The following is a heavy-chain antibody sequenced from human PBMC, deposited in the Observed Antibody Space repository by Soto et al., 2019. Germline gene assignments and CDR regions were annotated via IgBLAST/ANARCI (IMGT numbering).Heavy chain of an antibody. CDR1: GDSISSSNW. D-gene: IGHD3-10*01. CDR3: ATRIYGTYYFDY. V-gene: IGHV4-4*02. J-gene: IGHJ4*02. CDR2: IYQTGST. Sequence: SETLSLTCAVSGDSISSSNWWSWVRRPPGKGLEWIGQIYQTGSTDYSPSLMSRVTISVDRSKNQFSLNLSSVTAADTAVYYCATRIYGTYYFDYWGQGALVTVSS.